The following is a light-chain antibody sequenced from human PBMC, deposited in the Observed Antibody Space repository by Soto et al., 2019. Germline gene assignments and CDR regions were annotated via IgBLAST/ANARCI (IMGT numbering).Light chain of an antibody. V-gene: IGKV1-33*01. CDR1: QTITNY. CDR2: DAS. CDR3: QQYSNLIT. Sequence: DIQMTQSPSSLSASLGDRVTITCRTSQTITNYLNWYQQKLGKAPKLLIYDASNLETGVPSRFSGSGSGTDFTFTISSLQPEDIATYYCQQYSNLITFGQGTRLEI. J-gene: IGKJ5*01.